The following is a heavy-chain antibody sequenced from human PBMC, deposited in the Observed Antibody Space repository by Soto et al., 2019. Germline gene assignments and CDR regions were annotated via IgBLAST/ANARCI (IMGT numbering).Heavy chain of an antibody. J-gene: IGHJ4*02. D-gene: IGHD3-22*01. CDR3: AKDRQFRSYYESAGHYND. CDR1: GFTFRNQD. CDR2: ISGRGGVT. V-gene: IGHV3-23*01. Sequence: EVQLLESGGGLVQPGGSLRLTCVGSGFTFRNQDMRWVRQAPGKGLEWVSGISGRGGVTYYADSVKGRFTISRDNSKNTLYLQMNNLRANDPAVYYCAKDRQFRSYYESAGHYNDWGQGTLVTVSS.